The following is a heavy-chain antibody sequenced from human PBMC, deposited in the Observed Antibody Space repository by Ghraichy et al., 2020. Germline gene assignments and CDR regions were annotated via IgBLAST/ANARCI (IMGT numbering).Heavy chain of an antibody. CDR2: ISSNGGST. D-gene: IGHD3-22*01. CDR3: VKEPNVDSSGPFDAFDI. J-gene: IGHJ3*02. Sequence: GALRLSCSASGFTFSSYAMHWVRQAPGKGLEYVSAISSNGGSTYYADSVKGRFTISRDNSKNTLYLQMSSLRAEDTAVYYCVKEPNVDSSGPFDAFDIWGQGTMVTVSS. CDR1: GFTFSSYA. V-gene: IGHV3-64D*09.